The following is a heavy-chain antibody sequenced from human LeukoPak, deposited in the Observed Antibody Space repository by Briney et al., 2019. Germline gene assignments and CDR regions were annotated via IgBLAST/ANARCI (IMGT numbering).Heavy chain of an antibody. CDR1: GFTFSSYG. CDR3: AKDPGLLWFGEYPGGEGY. CDR2: ISYDGSNK. V-gene: IGHV3-30*18. J-gene: IGHJ4*02. Sequence: GGSLRLSCAASGFTFSSYGMHWVRQAPGKGLEWVAVISYDGSNKYYADSVKGRFTISRDNSKNTLYLQMNSLRAEDTAVYYCAKDPGLLWFGEYPGGEGYWGQGTLVTVSS. D-gene: IGHD3-10*01.